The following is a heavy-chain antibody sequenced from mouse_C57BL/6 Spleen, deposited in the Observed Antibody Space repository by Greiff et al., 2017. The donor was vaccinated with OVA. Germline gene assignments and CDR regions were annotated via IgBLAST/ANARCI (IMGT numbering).Heavy chain of an antibody. CDR3: ARFAYGNYRAY. V-gene: IGHV1-80*01. CDR1: GYAFSSYW. J-gene: IGHJ3*01. CDR2: IYPGDGDT. Sequence: QVQLQQSGAELVKPGASVKISCKASGYAFSSYWMNWVKQRPGKGLEWIGQIYPGDGDTNYNGKFKGKATLTADKSSSAAYMQLSRLTSEDSAVYFCARFAYGNYRAYWGQGTLVTVSA. D-gene: IGHD2-1*01.